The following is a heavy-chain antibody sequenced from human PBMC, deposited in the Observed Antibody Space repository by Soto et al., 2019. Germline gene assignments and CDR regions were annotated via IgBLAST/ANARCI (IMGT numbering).Heavy chain of an antibody. CDR2: IGTAGDT. D-gene: IGHD4-4*01. CDR3: ARAYSTTVTTYHFDY. CDR1: GFTFSSYD. J-gene: IGHJ4*02. Sequence: GGSLRLSCAASGFTFSSYDMHWVRQATGKGLEWVSAIGTAGDTYYPGSVKGRFTISRENAKNSLYLQMNSLRAGDTAVYYCARAYSTTVTTYHFDYWGQGTLVTVSS. V-gene: IGHV3-13*01.